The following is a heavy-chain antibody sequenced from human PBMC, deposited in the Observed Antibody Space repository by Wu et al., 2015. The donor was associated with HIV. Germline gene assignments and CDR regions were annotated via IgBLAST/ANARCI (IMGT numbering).Heavy chain of an antibody. CDR1: GGTFDNFA. CDR2: ISPITGTA. Sequence: QVHLVQSGAEVKKPGSSVKVSCKASGGTFDNFAVAWVRQAPGRGLEWVGGISPITGTANYVQNLQGRVTVTTDDSTGTAYMDLASLTSEDTGIYYCAATYMTSSGTILFDSWGQGTLVTVSS. D-gene: IGHD2-21*01. V-gene: IGHV1-69*05. CDR3: AATYMTSSGTILFDS. J-gene: IGHJ4*02.